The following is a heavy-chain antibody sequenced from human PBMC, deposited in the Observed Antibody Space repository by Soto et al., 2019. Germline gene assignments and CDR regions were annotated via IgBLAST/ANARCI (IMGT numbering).Heavy chain of an antibody. Sequence: PGGSLRLPCAASGFIFSNSAMSGVRQPPGKGLEWVSAISGSGSSTYYADSVKGRFTISRDNSKNTLYLEVISLRAEDTAVYYCATGPTIFGVVSTFEYYYGFDVWGQGTTVTVSS. V-gene: IGHV3-23*01. J-gene: IGHJ6*02. CDR1: GFIFSNSA. CDR3: ATGPTIFGVVSTFEYYYGFDV. D-gene: IGHD3-3*01. CDR2: ISGSGSST.